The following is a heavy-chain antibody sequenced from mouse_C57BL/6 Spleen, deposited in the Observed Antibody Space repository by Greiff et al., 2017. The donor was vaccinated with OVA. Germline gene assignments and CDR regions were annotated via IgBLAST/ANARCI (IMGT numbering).Heavy chain of an antibody. J-gene: IGHJ3*01. CDR3: GRESDYGSWEFAD. Sequence: EVKLEESGPGMVKPSQSLSLTCTVTGYSFTSGYDWHWIRHFPGNKLEWMGYISYSGSTNYNPSLKSQISITQDTSNNPSFLQFNSVTTEDTATYYGGRESDYGSWEFADWGQGTLVTVSA. D-gene: IGHD1-1*01. CDR2: ISYSGST. V-gene: IGHV3-1*01. CDR1: GYSFTSGYD.